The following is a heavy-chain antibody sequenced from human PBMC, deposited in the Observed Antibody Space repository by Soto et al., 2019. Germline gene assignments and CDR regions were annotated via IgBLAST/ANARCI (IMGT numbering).Heavy chain of an antibody. Sequence: PGGSLRLSCAASGFTFNIYAMSWVRQAPGKGLEWVSAISGSGGGTYYADSVEGRFTISRDNAKNSLYLQMNSLRAEDTAVYYCAISRQWLVRGGSWGQGTLVTVSS. D-gene: IGHD6-19*01. CDR1: GFTFNIYA. J-gene: IGHJ4*02. CDR3: AISRQWLVRGGS. CDR2: ISGSGGGT. V-gene: IGHV3-23*01.